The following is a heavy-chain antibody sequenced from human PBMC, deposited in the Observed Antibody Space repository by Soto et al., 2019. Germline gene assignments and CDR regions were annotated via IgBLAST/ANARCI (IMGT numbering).Heavy chain of an antibody. D-gene: IGHD6-13*01. CDR3: ARLEGSYSSSWKPYNWFDP. CDR1: GGSISSYY. V-gene: IGHV4-59*08. CDR2: IYYSGST. Sequence: QVQLQESGPGLVKPSETLSLTCTVSGGSISSYYWSWIRQPPGKGLEWIGYIYYSGSTNYNPSLKSRVTISVDTSKNQFSLKLSSVTAAVTAVYYCARLEGSYSSSWKPYNWFDPWGQGTLVTVSS. J-gene: IGHJ5*02.